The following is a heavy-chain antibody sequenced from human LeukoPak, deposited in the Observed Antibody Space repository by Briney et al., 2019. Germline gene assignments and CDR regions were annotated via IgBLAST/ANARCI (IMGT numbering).Heavy chain of an antibody. CDR2: IYYTGST. Sequence: SETLSLTCAVSGGSFSSGGYSWSWIRQPPGKGLEWIGYIYYTGSTFYNPSLESRVIISVDASKNQFSLKLSSVTAADTAVYYCARDFYYGSGSQYYFDCWGQGTLVTVSS. D-gene: IGHD3-10*01. V-gene: IGHV4-30-4*07. CDR3: ARDFYYGSGSQYYFDC. J-gene: IGHJ4*02. CDR1: GGSFSSGGYS.